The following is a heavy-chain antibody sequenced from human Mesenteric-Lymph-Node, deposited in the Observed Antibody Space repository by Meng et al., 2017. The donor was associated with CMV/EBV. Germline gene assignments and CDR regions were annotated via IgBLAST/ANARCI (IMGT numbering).Heavy chain of an antibody. Sequence: QVQLVQSRAEVGKPGVSVMVSCKASGYTFTDFYIHWVRQAPGQGLEWMGRINPNSGVSNSAQNFQGRVTMTRDTSISTAYMELGRLTSDDTAVYYCARENVNPEGFDPWGQGTLVTVSS. CDR1: GYTFTDFY. CDR3: ARENVNPEGFDP. J-gene: IGHJ5*02. V-gene: IGHV1-2*06. D-gene: IGHD2/OR15-2a*01. CDR2: INPNSGVS.